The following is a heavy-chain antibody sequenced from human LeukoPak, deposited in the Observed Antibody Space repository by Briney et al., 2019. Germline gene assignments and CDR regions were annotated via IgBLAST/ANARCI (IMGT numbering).Heavy chain of an antibody. V-gene: IGHV3-23*01. D-gene: IGHD3-22*01. CDR2: VSDSGRNT. CDR1: GFTFRRYG. CDR3: AREYHDSSGYLDY. Sequence: PGGSLRLSCAASGFTFRRYGMTWVRQAPGKGLDWVSSVSDSGRNTYYADSVKDRFTISRDNSRNTLYLQMNSLRAEDTAVYYCAREYHDSSGYLDYWGQGTLVTVSS. J-gene: IGHJ4*02.